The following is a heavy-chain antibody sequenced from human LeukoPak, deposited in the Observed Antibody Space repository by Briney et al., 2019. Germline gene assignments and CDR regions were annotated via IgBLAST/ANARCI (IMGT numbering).Heavy chain of an antibody. V-gene: IGHV3-30-3*01. CDR3: ARRYYAKGDAFDI. CDR2: ISYDGSNK. J-gene: IGHJ3*02. CDR1: GFTFSSYA. D-gene: IGHD3-10*01. Sequence: GGSLRLSCAASGFTFSSYAMHWVRHAPGKGLEWVAVISYDGSNKYYADSVKGRFTISRDNSKNTLYLQMNSLRAEDTAVYYCARRYYAKGDAFDIWGQGTMVTVSS.